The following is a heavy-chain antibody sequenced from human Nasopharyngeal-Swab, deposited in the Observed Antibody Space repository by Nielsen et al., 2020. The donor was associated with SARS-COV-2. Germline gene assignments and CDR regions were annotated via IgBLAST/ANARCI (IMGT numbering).Heavy chain of an antibody. J-gene: IGHJ3*02. D-gene: IGHD6-25*01. CDR3: ARETRSGTGGGAFDI. Sequence: SETLSLTCTVSGGSISSYYWSWIRQPPGKGLEWIGYIYYSGSTNYNPSLKSRVTISVDTSKNQFSLNLGSVTAADTAVYYCARETRSGTGGGAFDIWGQGTMVTVSS. CDR1: GGSISSYY. V-gene: IGHV4-59*01. CDR2: IYYSGST.